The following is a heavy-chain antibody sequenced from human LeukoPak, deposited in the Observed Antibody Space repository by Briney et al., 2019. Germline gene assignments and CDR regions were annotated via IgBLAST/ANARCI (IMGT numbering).Heavy chain of an antibody. V-gene: IGHV3-7*01. J-gene: IGHJ3*02. CDR1: GFTFSSYW. CDR2: IKHDGSEK. D-gene: IGHD4-17*01. Sequence: TGGSLRLSCAASGFTFSSYWMSWVRQAPGKGLEWVANIKHDGSEKYYVDSVKGRFTISRDNAKNSLYLQMNSLSAEDTAVYYCAKDPNGDYIGTFDIWGQGTMVTVSS. CDR3: AKDPNGDYIGTFDI.